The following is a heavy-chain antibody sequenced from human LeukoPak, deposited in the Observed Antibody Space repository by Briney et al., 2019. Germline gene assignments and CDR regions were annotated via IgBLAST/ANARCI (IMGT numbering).Heavy chain of an antibody. CDR3: AKDSGSYQFDY. CDR1: GFTFSSYG. D-gene: IGHD1-26*01. J-gene: IGHJ4*02. Sequence: GGSLRLSCAASGFTFSSYGMSWVRQAPGKGLERVSAISGSGGRTYYADSVKGRFTISRDNSKKTLYLQMNSLRAEDTAVYYCAKDSGSYQFDYWGQGTLVTVSS. CDR2: ISGSGGRT. V-gene: IGHV3-23*01.